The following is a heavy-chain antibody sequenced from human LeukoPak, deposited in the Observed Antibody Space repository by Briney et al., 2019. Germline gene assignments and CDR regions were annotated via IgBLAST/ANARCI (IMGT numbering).Heavy chain of an antibody. CDR3: ARMDCTSTSCYYDAFDI. J-gene: IGHJ3*02. Sequence: GESLKISCKGSGYSFISYWIAWVRQMPGKGLEWMGIIYPGDSGARYSPSFQSQVTISADKSISTAYLQWSSLKASDTAIYYCARMDCTSTSCYYDAFDIWGQGTVVTVSS. CDR1: GYSFISYW. V-gene: IGHV5-51*01. D-gene: IGHD2-2*01. CDR2: IYPGDSGA.